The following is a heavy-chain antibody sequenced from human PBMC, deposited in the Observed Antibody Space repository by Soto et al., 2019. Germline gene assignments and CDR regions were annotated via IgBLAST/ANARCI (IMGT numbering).Heavy chain of an antibody. J-gene: IGHJ6*02. CDR2: ISSIYI. CDR1: EVRLVVDS. V-gene: IGHV3-21*01. CDR3: ARDQSIAGRRNTYYGMDV. Sequence: GGPMILSCLTLEVRLVVDSMNCIRKAPGGGLEWVSSISSIYIDYADSVKGRFTISRDNAKNSVYLQMNDLRVGDTAVYYCARDQSIAGRRNTYYGMDVWGQGTTVTVFS. D-gene: IGHD6-6*01.